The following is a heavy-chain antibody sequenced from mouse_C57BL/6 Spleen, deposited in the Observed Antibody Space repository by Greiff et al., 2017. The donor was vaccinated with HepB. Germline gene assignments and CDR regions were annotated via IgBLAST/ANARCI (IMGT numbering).Heavy chain of an antibody. CDR3: AREGDYSGSSSYFDY. CDR1: GYTFTSYD. V-gene: IGHV1-85*01. CDR2: IYPRDGST. J-gene: IGHJ2*01. D-gene: IGHD1-1*01. Sequence: QVQLQQSGPELVKPGASVKLSCKASGYTFTSYDINWVKQRPGQGLEWIGWIYPRDGSTKYNEKFKGKATLTVATSSSTAYMELHSLTSEDSAVYFCAREGDYSGSSSYFDYWGQGTTLTVSS.